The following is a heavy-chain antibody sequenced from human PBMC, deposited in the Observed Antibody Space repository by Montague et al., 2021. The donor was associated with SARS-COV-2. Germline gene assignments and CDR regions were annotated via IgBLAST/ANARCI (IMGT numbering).Heavy chain of an antibody. CDR2: IYYSGST. Sequence: SETLSLTCTVSGGSISSSSYYWGWIRQPPGKGLEWIGSIYYSGSTYYNPSLKSRVTISVDTSKNQFSLKLSSVTAADTAVCYCAIEVGAMVYYYGMDVWGQGTTVTVSS. V-gene: IGHV4-39*01. D-gene: IGHD1-26*01. J-gene: IGHJ6*02. CDR3: AIEVGAMVYYYGMDV. CDR1: GGSISSSSYY.